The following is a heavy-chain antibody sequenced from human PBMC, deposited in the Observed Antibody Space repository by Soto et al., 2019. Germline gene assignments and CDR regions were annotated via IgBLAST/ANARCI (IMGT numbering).Heavy chain of an antibody. V-gene: IGHV3-20*04. J-gene: IGHJ6*02. CDR1: GFTFDDYG. CDR3: ASGPLLWGYMDV. D-gene: IGHD3-10*01. CDR2: INWNGGST. Sequence: GGSLRLSCAASGFTFDDYGMSWVRQAPGKGLEWVSGINWNGGSTGYADSVKGRFTISRDNAKNSLYLQMNSLRAEDTAVYYCASGPLLWGYMDVWGQGTTVTVSS.